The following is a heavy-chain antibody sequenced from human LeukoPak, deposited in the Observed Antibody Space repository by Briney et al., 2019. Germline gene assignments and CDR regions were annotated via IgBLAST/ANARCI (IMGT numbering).Heavy chain of an antibody. V-gene: IGHV3-23*01. D-gene: IGHD5-12*01. CDR2: ISDSGSST. CDR3: AKDNSGYVRNCFDY. J-gene: IGHJ4*02. Sequence: PGGSLRLSCAASGFTFSSYAMSWVRQAPGKGLEWVSTISDSGSSTYYTDSVKGRFTFSRDNSKNTLYLQMNSLRAEDTAVYYCAKDNSGYVRNCFDYWGQGTLVTVSS. CDR1: GFTFSSYA.